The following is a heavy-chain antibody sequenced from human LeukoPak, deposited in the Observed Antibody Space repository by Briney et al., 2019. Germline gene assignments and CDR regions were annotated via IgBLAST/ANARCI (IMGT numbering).Heavy chain of an antibody. Sequence: GASVKVSCKASGGTFSTYAISWVRQAPGQGLEWMGGIIPIFGTSNYAQKFQGRVTITADESTSTAYMELSSLRSEDTAVYCCARDDGRYFDRLGHDAFDIWGQGTLVTVSS. D-gene: IGHD3-9*01. J-gene: IGHJ3*02. CDR2: IIPIFGTS. CDR1: GGTFSTYA. CDR3: ARDDGRYFDRLGHDAFDI. V-gene: IGHV1-69*13.